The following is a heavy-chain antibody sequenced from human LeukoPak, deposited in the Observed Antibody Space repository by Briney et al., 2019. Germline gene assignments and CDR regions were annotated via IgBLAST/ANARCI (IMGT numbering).Heavy chain of an antibody. V-gene: IGHV3-53*01. CDR1: GFSVSTNY. D-gene: IGHD3-10*01. Sequence: GGSLRLSCAASGFSVSTNYMSWVRQAPGMGLECVSVISNHGTTYYADSVKGRFTISRDNSKNTLFLHMNSLRAEDTAVYSCAKGYYGSGSYGWFDYWGQGTLVTVSS. J-gene: IGHJ4*02. CDR2: ISNHGTT. CDR3: AKGYYGSGSYGWFDY.